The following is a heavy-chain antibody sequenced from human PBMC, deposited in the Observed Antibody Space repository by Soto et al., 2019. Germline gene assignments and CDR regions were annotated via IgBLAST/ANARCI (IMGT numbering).Heavy chain of an antibody. J-gene: IGHJ6*02. CDR1: GYTFTSYG. CDR3: AIASAGGSSWYMITYYYYGMDV. CDR2: ISAYNGNT. V-gene: IGHV1-18*04. Sequence: ASVKVSCKASGYTFTSYGISWVRQAPGQGLEWMGWISAYNGNTNYAQKLQGRVTMTTDTSTSTAYMELRSLRSDDTAVYYCAIASAGGSSWYMITYYYYGMDVWGQGTTVTSP. D-gene: IGHD6-13*01.